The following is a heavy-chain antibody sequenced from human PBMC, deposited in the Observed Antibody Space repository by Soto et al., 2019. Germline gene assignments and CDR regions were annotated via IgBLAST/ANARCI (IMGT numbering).Heavy chain of an antibody. CDR2: IYPGDSDT. CDR1: GYSFTNYW. V-gene: IGHV5-51*01. J-gene: IGHJ3*02. D-gene: IGHD1-26*01. CDR3: ARPPAVSGRYRDAFGI. Sequence: GESLKISCKGSGYSFTNYWIGWVRQMPGKGLEWMGIIYPGDSDTRYSPSFQGQVTISADKSISTAYLQWGSLKASVTPMYYCARPPAVSGRYRDAFGICGQLTLVTFAS.